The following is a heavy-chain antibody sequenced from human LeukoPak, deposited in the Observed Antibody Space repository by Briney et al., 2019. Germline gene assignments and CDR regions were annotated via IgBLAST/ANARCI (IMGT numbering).Heavy chain of an antibody. D-gene: IGHD1-14*01. Sequence: PGESLKISCEGSGYSFSSYWIAWVRQMPGQGLEWIGVVYPADSDTRYSRSFQGQVTISVDKSIKTAYMQWSNLKASDTAMYHCARPGEPDLAGYIQHWGQGTLVTVSS. CDR3: ARPGEPDLAGYIQH. CDR1: GYSFSSYW. J-gene: IGHJ1*01. CDR2: VYPADSDT. V-gene: IGHV5-51*03.